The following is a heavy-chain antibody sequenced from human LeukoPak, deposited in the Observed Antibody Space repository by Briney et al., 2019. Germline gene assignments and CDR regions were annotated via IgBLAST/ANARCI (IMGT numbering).Heavy chain of an antibody. J-gene: IGHJ4*02. CDR3: ARDVDTAMVFDY. D-gene: IGHD5-18*01. Sequence: ASVKVSCKASGHTFTGYYMHWVRQAPGQGLEWMGWINPNSGGTNYAQKFQGRVTMTRDTSISTAYMELSRLRSDDTAVYYCARDVDTAMVFDYWGQGTLVTVSS. V-gene: IGHV1-2*02. CDR1: GHTFTGYY. CDR2: INPNSGGT.